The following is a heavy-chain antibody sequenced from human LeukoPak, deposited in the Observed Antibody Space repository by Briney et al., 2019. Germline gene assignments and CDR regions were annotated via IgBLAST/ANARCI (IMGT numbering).Heavy chain of an antibody. D-gene: IGHD3-22*01. J-gene: IGHJ4*02. CDR2: ISGSSTTI. V-gene: IGHV3-48*04. CDR1: GFTFSTYS. Sequence: PGGSLRLSCAASGFTFSTYSMNWVRQAPGKGLEWISYISGSSTTIYYADSVKGRFTISRDNAKNSLYLQMNSLRAEDTAVYYCGRSGYDYGDYYFDYWGQGTLVTVSS. CDR3: GRSGYDYGDYYFDY.